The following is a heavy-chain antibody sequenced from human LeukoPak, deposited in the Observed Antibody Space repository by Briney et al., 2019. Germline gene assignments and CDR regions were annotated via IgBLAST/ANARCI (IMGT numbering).Heavy chain of an antibody. J-gene: IGHJ6*02. CDR2: FDPEDGET. D-gene: IGHD3-9*01. V-gene: IGHV1-24*01. Sequence: ASVKVSCKVSGYTLTELSMHWVRQAPGKGLEWMGGFDPEDGETIYAQKFQGRVTMTEDTSTDTAYMELSSLRSEDTAVYYCATRQYYDILTGYLGYYYYYGMDVWGQGTTVTVSS. CDR1: GYTLTELS. CDR3: ATRQYYDILTGYLGYYYYYGMDV.